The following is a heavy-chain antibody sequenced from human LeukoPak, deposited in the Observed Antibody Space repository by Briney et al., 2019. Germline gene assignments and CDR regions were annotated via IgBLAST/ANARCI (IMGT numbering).Heavy chain of an antibody. D-gene: IGHD3-9*01. J-gene: IGHJ5*02. CDR1: GFTFSSYS. CDR2: ISSSSSYI. CDR3: ARDQLGDILTGYYENWFDP. V-gene: IGHV3-21*01. Sequence: GGSLRLSCAASGFTFSSYSMNWVRRAPGKGLEWVSSISSSSSYIYYADSVKGRFTISRDNAKNSLYLQMNSLRAEDTAVYYCARDQLGDILTGYYENWFDPWGQGTLVTVSS.